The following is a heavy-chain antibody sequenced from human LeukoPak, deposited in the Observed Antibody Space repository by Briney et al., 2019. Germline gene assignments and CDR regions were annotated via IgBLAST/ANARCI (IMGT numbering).Heavy chain of an antibody. CDR1: GFTFSDYY. V-gene: IGHV3-33*08. CDR3: ARDASSWDAFDI. D-gene: IGHD6-13*01. Sequence: PGGSLRLSCAASGFTFSDYYMSWIRQAPGKGLEWVAVIWYDGSNKYYADSVKGRFTISRDNSKNTLYLQMNSLRAEDTAVYYCARDASSWDAFDIWGQGTMVTVSS. CDR2: IWYDGSNK. J-gene: IGHJ3*02.